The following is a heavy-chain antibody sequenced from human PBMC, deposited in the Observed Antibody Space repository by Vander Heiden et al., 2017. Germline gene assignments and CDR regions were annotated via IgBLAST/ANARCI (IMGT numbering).Heavy chain of an antibody. V-gene: IGHV4-59*01. CDR3: ARAGVTTIRATNMDV. CDR1: GASISAYY. Sequence: QVQLQESGPGLVKPSETLSLTCTVSGASISAYYWSWIRQSPGKGLEWIGDIYYRGNTNYNSSLKSRLTLSIDTSKNQFSLNLRSVTAADTAVYYCARAGVTTIRATNMDVWGQGTTVTVSS. CDR2: IYYRGNT. D-gene: IGHD4-17*01. J-gene: IGHJ6*02.